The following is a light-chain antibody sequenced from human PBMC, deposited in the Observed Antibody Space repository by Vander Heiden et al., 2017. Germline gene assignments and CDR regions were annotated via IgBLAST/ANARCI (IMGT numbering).Light chain of an antibody. CDR3: QQSDNTPQT. V-gene: IGKV1-39*01. J-gene: IGKJ1*01. Sequence: DIQMTQPPSSLSASVGDRVTITCRASQSIRNYLNWYQQKPQKAPKLLIFAASSLQSGVPSRFSGSGSGTDFTLTISSLQPEDSATYYCQQSDNTPQTFGQGTKVEIK. CDR2: AAS. CDR1: QSIRNY.